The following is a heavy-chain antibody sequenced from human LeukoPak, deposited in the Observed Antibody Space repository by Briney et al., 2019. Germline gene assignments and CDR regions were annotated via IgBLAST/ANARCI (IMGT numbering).Heavy chain of an antibody. Sequence: GGSLRLSCAASGFTFSSYAMHWVRQAPGKGLEWVADISDDGRNKYYADSVKGRFTISRDNSKDTVFLQMNSLRAEDTAVYYCAAQDGFDIWGQGTMVTVSS. CDR3: AAQDGFDI. J-gene: IGHJ3*02. V-gene: IGHV3-30*04. CDR2: ISDDGRNK. CDR1: GFTFSSYA.